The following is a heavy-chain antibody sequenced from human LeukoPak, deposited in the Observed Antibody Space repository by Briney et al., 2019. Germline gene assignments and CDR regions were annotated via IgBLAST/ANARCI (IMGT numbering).Heavy chain of an antibody. CDR1: GFTFRSYG. CDR2: IWNDGSKK. V-gene: IGHV3-33*01. D-gene: IGHD3-16*01. Sequence: GRSLRLSCAASGFTFRSYGMHWVRQAPGKGLEWVAVIWNDGSKKFYGDSVKGRFTISRDNSKNTLYLQMNSLRVEDTAVYYCARDSLGGDYWGQGTLVTVSS. CDR3: ARDSLGGDY. J-gene: IGHJ4*02.